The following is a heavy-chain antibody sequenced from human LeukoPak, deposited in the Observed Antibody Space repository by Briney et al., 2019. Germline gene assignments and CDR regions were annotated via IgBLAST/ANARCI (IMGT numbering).Heavy chain of an antibody. CDR3: ARYYYESSGPFSVYYGMAA. V-gene: IGHV4-31*03. D-gene: IGHD3-22*01. Sequence: SETLSLTCTVSGGSISSANSYWNWIRQHPGKGLEWLGHIYYTGGTNYNPSLNSRITISVDTSKNQFSLKLSSVTAADTAVYYCARYYYESSGPFSVYYGMAAWGQGTTVAVSS. CDR1: GGSISSANSY. J-gene: IGHJ6*02. CDR2: IYYTGGT.